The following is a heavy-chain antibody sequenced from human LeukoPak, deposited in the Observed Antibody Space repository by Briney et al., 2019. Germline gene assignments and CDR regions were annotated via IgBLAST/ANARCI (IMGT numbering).Heavy chain of an antibody. CDR1: GYTFTRYY. V-gene: IGHV1-46*01. CDR3: AREAFIEMTTIASAFDF. CDR2: INPSGGST. D-gene: IGHD5-24*01. Sequence: ASVTVSCTTSGYTFTRYYMHWVRQAPGQGLGCMGVINPSGGSTRYPQKFQGRVTMTRDTSTSTVYMELSSLRSDDTAVYFCAREAFIEMTTIASAFDFWGQGTLVTVSS. J-gene: IGHJ4*02.